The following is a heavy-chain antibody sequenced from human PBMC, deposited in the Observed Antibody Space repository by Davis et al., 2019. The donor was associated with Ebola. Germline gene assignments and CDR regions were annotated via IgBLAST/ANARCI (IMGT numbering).Heavy chain of an antibody. Sequence: GESLKISCAASGFTFSDYYMSWIRQAPGKGLEWVSAISGSGGSTYYADSVKGRFTISRDNSKNTLYLQMNSLRAEDTAVYYCAKSYDIPFSTFDYWGQGTLVTVSS. CDR2: ISGSGGST. CDR1: GFTFSDYY. CDR3: AKSYDIPFSTFDY. V-gene: IGHV3-23*01. D-gene: IGHD3-22*01. J-gene: IGHJ4*02.